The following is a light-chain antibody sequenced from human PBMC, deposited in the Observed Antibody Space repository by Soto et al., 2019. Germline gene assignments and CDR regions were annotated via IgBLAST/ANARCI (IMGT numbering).Light chain of an antibody. V-gene: IGKV3-20*01. CDR3: QQYGTSPRT. Sequence: DIVMTQSPGTLSLSPGERATLSCRASQSISSNYLAWYPQKPGQSPRLLIYGASSRATGIPDRFSGRGSGTDFTLTISRLEPEDFAVYFCQQYGTSPRTFGQGTKVEIK. J-gene: IGKJ1*01. CDR1: QSISSNY. CDR2: GAS.